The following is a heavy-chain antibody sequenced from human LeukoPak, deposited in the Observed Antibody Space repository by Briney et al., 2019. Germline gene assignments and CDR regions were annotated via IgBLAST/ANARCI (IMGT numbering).Heavy chain of an antibody. CDR1: GYTFTDYF. D-gene: IGHD1-26*01. Sequence: GASVKVSCKASGYTFTDYFIHWVRQAPGQGLEWMGWINPNIGDASYAQKFQDRVTMTRDRSINTAYMELSRLRSDDTAVYYCARDSPPAVFMEWELPRLGYYFDYWGQGTLVTVSS. V-gene: IGHV1-2*02. J-gene: IGHJ4*02. CDR2: INPNIGDA. CDR3: ARDSPPAVFMEWELPRLGYYFDY.